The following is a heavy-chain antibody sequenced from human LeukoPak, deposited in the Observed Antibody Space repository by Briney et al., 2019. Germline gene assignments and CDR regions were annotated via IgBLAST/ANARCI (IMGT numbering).Heavy chain of an antibody. V-gene: IGHV1-18*01. CDR2: ISAYNGNT. CDR3: ARDYYDILTGYLARSYYYYGMDV. D-gene: IGHD3-9*01. J-gene: IGHJ6*02. Sequence: ASVKVSCKASGYTFTRYGISWERQAPGQGLEWMGWISAYNGNTNYAQKLQGRVTMTTDTSTSTAYMELRSLRSDDTAVYYCARDYYDILTGYLARSYYYYGMDVWGQGTTVTVSS. CDR1: GYTFTRYG.